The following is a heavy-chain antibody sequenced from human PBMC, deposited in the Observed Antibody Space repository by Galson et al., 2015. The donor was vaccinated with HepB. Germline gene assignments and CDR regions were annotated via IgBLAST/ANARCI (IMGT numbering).Heavy chain of an antibody. Sequence: SLRLSCAASGFTFSSYGMHWVRQAPGKGLEWVAVIWYDGSNKYYAYSVKGRFTISRDNSKNTLYLQMNSLRAEDTAVYYCARDLAAAAPNYGMDVWGQGTTVTVSS. V-gene: IGHV3-33*08. J-gene: IGHJ6*02. CDR1: GFTFSSYG. CDR2: IWYDGSNK. CDR3: ARDLAAAAPNYGMDV. D-gene: IGHD6-13*01.